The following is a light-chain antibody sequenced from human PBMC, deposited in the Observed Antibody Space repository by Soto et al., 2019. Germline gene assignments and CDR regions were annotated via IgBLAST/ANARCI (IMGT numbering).Light chain of an antibody. J-gene: IGLJ2*01. Sequence: QLVLTQSPSASASLGASVKLTCTLSSGHSNYAIAWHQQQSEKGPRYLMKLNSDGSHSKGDGIPDRFSGSSSGAERYLTISSLQSEDEADYYCQTGGCGIVVFGGGTKLTVL. CDR1: SGHSNYA. CDR2: LNSDGSH. V-gene: IGLV4-69*01. CDR3: QTGGCGIVV.